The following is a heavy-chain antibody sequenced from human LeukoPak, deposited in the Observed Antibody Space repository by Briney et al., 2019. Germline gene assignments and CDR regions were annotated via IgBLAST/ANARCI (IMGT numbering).Heavy chain of an antibody. V-gene: IGHV3-30*04. Sequence: GGSLRLSCAATGFTFSSYAMHWVHQAPGKGLEWVAVISYDGSNKYYADSVKGRFSISRDNSKNTLYVQMNSLRAEDTGVYYCAGDRLRATTSTLAYWGQGTLVTVSS. CDR2: ISYDGSNK. D-gene: IGHD4-17*01. CDR3: AGDRLRATTSTLAY. CDR1: GFTFSSYA. J-gene: IGHJ4*02.